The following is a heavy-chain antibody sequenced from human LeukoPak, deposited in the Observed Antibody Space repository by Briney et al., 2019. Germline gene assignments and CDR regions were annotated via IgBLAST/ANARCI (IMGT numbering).Heavy chain of an antibody. CDR1: GFTFSSYT. V-gene: IGHV3-23*01. J-gene: IGHJ4*02. CDR3: AKEGSSTWTYYFDC. CDR2: ISGSGRTT. D-gene: IGHD2-2*01. Sequence: PRGSLRLSCVASGFTFSSYTMNWVRQAPGKGLEWVSGISGSGRTTYYADSVKGRFTISRDNSKNTLYLEMNSLRVEDTAVYYCAKEGSSTWTYYFDCWGQGILVTVSS.